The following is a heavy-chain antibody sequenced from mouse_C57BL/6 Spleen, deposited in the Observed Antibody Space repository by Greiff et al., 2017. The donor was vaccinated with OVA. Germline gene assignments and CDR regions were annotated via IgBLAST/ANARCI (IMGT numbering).Heavy chain of an antibody. D-gene: IGHD2-4*01. Sequence: QVQLQQSGPELVKPGASVKISCKASGYTFTDYYINWVKQRPGQGLEWIGWIYPGSGNTKYNEKFKGKATLTVDTSSSTADMHLSSLTSEDSAVYICARGDYDVWFAYWGQGTLVTVSA. CDR1: GYTFTDYY. CDR3: ARGDYDVWFAY. J-gene: IGHJ3*01. CDR2: IYPGSGNT. V-gene: IGHV1-84*01.